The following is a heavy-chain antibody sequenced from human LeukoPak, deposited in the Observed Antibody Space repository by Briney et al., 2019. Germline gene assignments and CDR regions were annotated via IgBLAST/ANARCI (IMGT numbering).Heavy chain of an antibody. CDR1: GFTFSDYY. D-gene: IGHD3-22*01. J-gene: IGHJ4*02. V-gene: IGHV3-11*01. CDR2: ISSGDSTI. CDR3: ARAKEYIGMIVVVTPDY. Sequence: PGGSLRLSCAASGFTFSDYYMSWIRQAPGKGLEWVSYISSGDSTIYYADSVKGRFTISRDNAKKSVYLLMNSLRVEDTAVYYCARAKEYIGMIVVVTPDYWGQGTLVTVSS.